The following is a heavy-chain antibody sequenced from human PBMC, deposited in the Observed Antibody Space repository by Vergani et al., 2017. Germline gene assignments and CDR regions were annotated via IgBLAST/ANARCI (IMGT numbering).Heavy chain of an antibody. V-gene: IGHV1-69*13. CDR2: TIPIFGTA. Sequence: QVQLVQSGAEVKKPGSSVKVSCKASGGPFSSYAISWVRQAPGQGLEWMGGTIPIFGTANYAQKFQGRVTITADESTSTAYMELSSLRSEDTAVYYCAGVMVRGAIYYYDDMDVWGKGTTVTVSS. J-gene: IGHJ6*03. CDR1: GGPFSSYA. CDR3: AGVMVRGAIYYYDDMDV. D-gene: IGHD3-10*01.